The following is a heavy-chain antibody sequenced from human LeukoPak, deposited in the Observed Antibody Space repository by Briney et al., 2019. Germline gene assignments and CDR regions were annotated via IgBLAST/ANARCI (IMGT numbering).Heavy chain of an antibody. Sequence: PGGSLRLSCAASGFTFSSYGMHWVRQAPGKGLEWVAVISYDGSNKYYADSVKGRFTISRDNSKNTLYLQMNSLRAEDTAVYYCAKGPTYYYDSSGLFWFDPWGQGTLVTVSS. J-gene: IGHJ5*02. CDR1: GFTFSSYG. D-gene: IGHD3-22*01. V-gene: IGHV3-30*18. CDR2: ISYDGSNK. CDR3: AKGPTYYYDSSGLFWFDP.